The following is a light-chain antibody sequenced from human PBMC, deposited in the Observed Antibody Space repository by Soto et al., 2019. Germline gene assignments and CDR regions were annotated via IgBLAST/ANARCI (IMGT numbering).Light chain of an antibody. J-gene: IGLJ2*01. CDR1: SSDVGGYKY. V-gene: IGLV2-8*01. CDR2: EVS. CDR3: SSYAGRNDVI. Sequence: QSALTQPPSASGSPGQSVTISCTGTSSDVGGYKYVSWYQQHPGNAPKLMIYEVSKRPSGVPDRFSGSKSGNTASLTVSGLQAEDEADYYCSSYAGRNDVIFGGGTKLTVL.